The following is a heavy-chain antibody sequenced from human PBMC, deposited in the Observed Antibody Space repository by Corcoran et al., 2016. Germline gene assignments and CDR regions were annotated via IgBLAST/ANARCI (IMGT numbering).Heavy chain of an antibody. Sequence: QVQLQESGPGLVKPSETLSLTCTVSGGSISSYYWSWIRQPAGKGLEWIGRIYTSGSTNYNPSLKSRVTMSVDTSKNQFSLKLSSVTAADPAVYYCARDQGSVSDYYYGMDVWGQGTTVTVSS. CDR3: ARDQGSVSDYYYGMDV. J-gene: IGHJ6*02. V-gene: IGHV4-4*07. CDR2: IYTSGST. D-gene: IGHD6-19*01. CDR1: GGSISSYY.